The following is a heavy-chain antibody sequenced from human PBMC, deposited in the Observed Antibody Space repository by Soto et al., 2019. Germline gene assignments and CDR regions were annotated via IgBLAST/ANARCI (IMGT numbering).Heavy chain of an antibody. CDR1: GFTFSSYA. V-gene: IGHV3-64*02. D-gene: IGHD6-6*01. J-gene: IGHJ3*02. Sequence: GSLRLSCAASGFTFSSYAMHWVRQAPGKGLEYVSAISSNGGSTYYADSVKGRFTISRDNSKNTVYLQMNNLRAEDTAVYYCARDRSDSSRADSFDIWGPGTMVTVSS. CDR2: ISSNGGST. CDR3: ARDRSDSSRADSFDI.